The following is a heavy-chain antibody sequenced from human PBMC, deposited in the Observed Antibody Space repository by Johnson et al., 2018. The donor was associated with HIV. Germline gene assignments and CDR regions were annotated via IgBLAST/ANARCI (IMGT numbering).Heavy chain of an antibody. V-gene: IGHV3-30-3*01. CDR3: ARASSYGAFDI. D-gene: IGHD5-18*01. J-gene: IGHJ3*02. CDR1: GFTFSSYP. CDR2: ISYDGGSK. Sequence: QVQLVESGGGVVQPGRSLRLSCAASGFTFSSYPMHWVRQAPGKGLEWVAVISYDGGSKYYADSVKGRFTISRDNSNNTLYVQMNSLRGEDTAMYYCARASSYGAFDIWGQGTMVTVSS.